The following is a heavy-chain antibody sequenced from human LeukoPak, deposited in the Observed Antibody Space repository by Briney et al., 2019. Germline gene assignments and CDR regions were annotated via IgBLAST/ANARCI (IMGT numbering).Heavy chain of an antibody. J-gene: IGHJ4*02. CDR2: INPNSGGT. CDR1: GYTFTGYY. CDR3: AREGRVDSAVVLFDY. D-gene: IGHD5-18*01. Sequence: ASVKVSCKASGYTFTGYYMQWVRQAPGQGLEWMGWINPNSGGTNYAQKFQGRVTMTRDTSISTAHMELSRLRSDDTAVYYCAREGRVDSAVVLFDYWGQGTLVTVSS. V-gene: IGHV1-2*02.